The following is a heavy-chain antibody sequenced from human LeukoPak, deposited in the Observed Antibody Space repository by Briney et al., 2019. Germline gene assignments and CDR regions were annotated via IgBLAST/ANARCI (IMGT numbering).Heavy chain of an antibody. V-gene: IGHV3-30*18. D-gene: IGHD6-19*01. CDR3: AKTAPSGRWEADY. J-gene: IGHJ4*02. CDR2: RSYDGSNK. CDR1: GFTFSSYG. Sequence: PGGSLRLSCAASGFTFSSYGMHWVRQAPGKGLEWVAVRSYDGSNKYYADSVKGRFTISRDNSKNTLYLQMNSLRAEDTAVYYCAKTAPSGRWEADYWGQGTLVTVSS.